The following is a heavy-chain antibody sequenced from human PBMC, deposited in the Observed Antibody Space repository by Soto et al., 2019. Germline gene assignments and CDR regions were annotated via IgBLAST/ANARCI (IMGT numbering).Heavy chain of an antibody. V-gene: IGHV3-9*01. CDR1: GFTFDDYA. CDR2: ISWNSGSI. Sequence: EVQLVESGGGLVQPGRSLRLSCAASGFTFDDYAMHWVRQAPGKGLEWVSGISWNSGSIGYADSVKGRFTISRDNAKNSLYLQMNSLRAEDTALYYCAKDTGWYGNSYFDYWGQGTLVTVSS. CDR3: AKDTGWYGNSYFDY. D-gene: IGHD6-19*01. J-gene: IGHJ4*02.